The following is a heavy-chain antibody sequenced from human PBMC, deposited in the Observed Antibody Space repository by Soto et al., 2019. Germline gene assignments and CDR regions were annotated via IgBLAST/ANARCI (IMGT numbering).Heavy chain of an antibody. CDR1: GFTFSSYA. J-gene: IGHJ4*02. D-gene: IGHD1-7*01. CDR3: ARDRGPTVNYQYYFDY. Sequence: GSLRLSCAASGFTFSSYAMHWVRQAPGKGLEWVAVISYDGSNKYYADSVKGRFTISRDNSKNTLYLQMNSLRAEDTAVYYCARDRGPTVNYQYYFDYWGQGTLVTVSS. CDR2: ISYDGSNK. V-gene: IGHV3-30-3*01.